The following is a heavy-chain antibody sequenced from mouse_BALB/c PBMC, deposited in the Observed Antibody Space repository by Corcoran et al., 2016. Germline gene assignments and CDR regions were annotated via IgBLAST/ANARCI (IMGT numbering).Heavy chain of an antibody. D-gene: IGHD4-1*01. J-gene: IGHJ3*01. Sequence: VQLQESGPGLVKPSQSLSLTFSVTAYSLTSGYYWNWIRQFPGNKQEWMGYISYDGGNNYNPSLKNRISITSDTSKNQFFLKLNSVTTEDTATYYCVNWDGGFAYWGQGTLVTVSA. CDR3: VNWDGGFAY. V-gene: IGHV3-6*02. CDR2: ISYDGGN. CDR1: AYSLTSGYY.